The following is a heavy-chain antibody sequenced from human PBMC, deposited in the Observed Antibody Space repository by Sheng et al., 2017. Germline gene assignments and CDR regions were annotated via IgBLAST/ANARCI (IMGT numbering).Heavy chain of an antibody. D-gene: IGHD6-13*01. CDR3: ARGRSSSWFSYGMDV. CDR1: GGSFSGYY. J-gene: IGHJ6*02. V-gene: IGHV4-34*01. CDR2: INHSGST. Sequence: HVQLQQWGAGLLKPSETLSLTCAVYGGSFSGYYWSWIRQPPGKGLEWIGEINHSGSTNYNPSLKSRVTISVDTSKNQFSLKLSSVTAADTAVYYCARGRSSSWFSYGMDVWGQGTTVTVSS.